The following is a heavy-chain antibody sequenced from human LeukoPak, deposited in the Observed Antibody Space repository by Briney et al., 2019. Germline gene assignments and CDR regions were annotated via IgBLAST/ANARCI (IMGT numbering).Heavy chain of an antibody. V-gene: IGHV3-7*01. J-gene: IGHJ4*02. CDR3: ARGHYYFDY. CDR2: IKQDGSEK. CDR1: GFTFNTFW. Sequence: GGSLRLSCAASGFTFNTFWMSWVRQAPGKGLEWVANIKQDGSEKYYADSVKGRFTIARDSAMNSLYLQMNSLRGEDTAVYYCARGHYYFDYWGQGTLVTVSS.